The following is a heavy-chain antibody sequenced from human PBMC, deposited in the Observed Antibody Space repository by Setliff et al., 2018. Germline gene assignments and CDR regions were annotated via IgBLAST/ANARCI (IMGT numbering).Heavy chain of an antibody. D-gene: IGHD3-10*01. CDR1: GESFSNNY. CDR3: ARGNMFDGSGRWFDY. Sequence: SETLSLTCSVYGESFSNNYWSWIRQSPGRGLEWIGESNHGGSTSYNPSLKSRLTMSVDTSKNQFSLKLTSMTAADTAVYYCARGNMFDGSGRWFDYWGQGTLVTVSS. J-gene: IGHJ4*02. CDR2: SNHGGST. V-gene: IGHV4-34*01.